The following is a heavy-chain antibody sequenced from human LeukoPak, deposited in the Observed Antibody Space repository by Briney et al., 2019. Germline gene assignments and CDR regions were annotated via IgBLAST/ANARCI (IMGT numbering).Heavy chain of an antibody. V-gene: IGHV1-2*02. CDR1: GYTFTGYY. CDR2: INPNSGGT. CDR3: ARASKKGIAATPADY. Sequence: GASVKVSCKASGYTFTGYYMHWVRQAPGQGLEWMGWINPNSGGTNYAQKFQGRVTMTRDTSISTAYMELSRLRSDDTAVYYCARASKKGIAATPADYWGQGTLVTVSP. J-gene: IGHJ4*02. D-gene: IGHD6-13*01.